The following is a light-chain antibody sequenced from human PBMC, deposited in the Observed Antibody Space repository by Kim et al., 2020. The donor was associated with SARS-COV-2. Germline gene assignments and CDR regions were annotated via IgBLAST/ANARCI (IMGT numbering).Light chain of an antibody. CDR1: QTVTSSY. CDR3: QQYGSAPQT. Sequence: LSPGARATLSCRASQTVTSSYVAWYQHNPGQAPRLLIYNGSRRATGIPDRFSGSGSGTDFTLTISRLEPEDFAVYFCQQYGSAPQTFGQGTKLDI. V-gene: IGKV3-20*01. J-gene: IGKJ2*01. CDR2: NGS.